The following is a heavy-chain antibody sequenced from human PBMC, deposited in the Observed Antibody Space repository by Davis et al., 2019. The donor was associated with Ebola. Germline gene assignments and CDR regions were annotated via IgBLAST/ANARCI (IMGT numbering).Heavy chain of an antibody. CDR2: IRTKTNRYAP. CDR3: TRLDYGMDF. Sequence: GGSLRLSCAASGFTFSVSAVHWVRQASGRGLEWVGRIRTKTNRYAPAYAASVKGRFTVSRDDSRSMAYRHMNSLKTEDTAVYYCTRLDYGMDFWGQGTTVTVSS. V-gene: IGHV3-73*01. CDR1: GFTFSVSA. J-gene: IGHJ6*02.